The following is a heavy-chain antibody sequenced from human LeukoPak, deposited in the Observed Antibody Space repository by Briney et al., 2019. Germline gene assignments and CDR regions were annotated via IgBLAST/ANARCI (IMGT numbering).Heavy chain of an antibody. Sequence: PGGSLRLSCAASGFTFSVFWMSWVRQAPGKGLEWVANIKQDGGEKYYVDSVKGRFTISRDNDNNSMCLQINSLRAEDTAVYYCARYHGGYFAYWGQGTLVTVSS. D-gene: IGHD2-15*01. J-gene: IGHJ4*02. CDR2: IKQDGGEK. CDR3: ARYHGGYFAY. V-gene: IGHV3-7*01. CDR1: GFTFSVFW.